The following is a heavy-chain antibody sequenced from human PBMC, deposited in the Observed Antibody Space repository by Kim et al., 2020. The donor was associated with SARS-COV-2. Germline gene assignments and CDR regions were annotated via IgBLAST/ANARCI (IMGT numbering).Heavy chain of an antibody. CDR3: ARGPTVVPAAILY. D-gene: IGHD2-2*02. Sequence: GGSLRLSCAASGFTFSSYAMHWVRQAPGKGLEWVAVISYDGSNKYYADSVKGRFTISRDNSKNTLYLQMNSLRAEDTAVYYCARGPTVVPAAILYWGQGTLVTVSS. J-gene: IGHJ4*02. V-gene: IGHV3-30-3*01. CDR1: GFTFSSYA. CDR2: ISYDGSNK.